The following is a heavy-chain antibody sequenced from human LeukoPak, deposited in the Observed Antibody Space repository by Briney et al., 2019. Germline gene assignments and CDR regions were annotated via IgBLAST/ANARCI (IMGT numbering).Heavy chain of an antibody. CDR1: GFTFSSYG. Sequence: GRSLRLSCAASGFTFSSYGMHWVRQAPGKGLEWVSSISSGSRYIYYADSVKGRFTISRDNAKDSLYLQMSSLRAEDTAVYYCAKCSGGNCYHSDDHWGQGTLVTVSP. J-gene: IGHJ5*02. D-gene: IGHD2-15*01. CDR3: AKCSGGNCYHSDDH. V-gene: IGHV3-21*01. CDR2: ISSGSRYI.